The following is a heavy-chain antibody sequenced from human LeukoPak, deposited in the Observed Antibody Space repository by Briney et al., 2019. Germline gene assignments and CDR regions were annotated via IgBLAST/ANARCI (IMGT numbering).Heavy chain of an antibody. CDR3: ARDPRAFDI. J-gene: IGHJ3*02. Sequence: PGGSLRLSCAGSGFTFSDYSMNWVRQAPGKGLEWVSYISRSSSIIYYADSVKGRFTISRDNAKNSLSLQMNSLRDEDTAVYYCARDPRAFDIWDQGTMVTVSS. CDR2: ISRSSSII. CDR1: GFTFSDYS. V-gene: IGHV3-48*02.